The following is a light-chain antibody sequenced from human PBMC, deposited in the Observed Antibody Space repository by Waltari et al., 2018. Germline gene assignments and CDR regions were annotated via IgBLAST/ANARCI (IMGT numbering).Light chain of an antibody. CDR2: RND. J-gene: IGLJ3*02. V-gene: IGLV1-47*01. CDR1: SSNIGTNY. Sequence: QSVLTQPPSVSGTPGQGVTISCSGSSSNIGTNYVYWYQQLPRTAPNLLTFRNDQRPSGVPGRFSASKSGTSASLAISGLRSEDEADYYCAAWDDGLSGPVFGGGTKLTVL. CDR3: AAWDDGLSGPV.